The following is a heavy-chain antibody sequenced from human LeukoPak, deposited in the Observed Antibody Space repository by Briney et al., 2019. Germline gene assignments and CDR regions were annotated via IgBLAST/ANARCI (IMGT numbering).Heavy chain of an antibody. J-gene: IGHJ4*02. Sequence: SEPLSLTCTVSGGSVSRGGYYGKWIRQHPGKGLEWIGFTSYSEGTYYNPSLMSRITISVDRSQNQFSLKMRDVTAADTAVYFCATADWESFYFDSWGQGALVAVSS. V-gene: IGHV4-31*03. CDR1: GGSVSRGGYY. CDR2: TSYSEGT. CDR3: ATADWESFYFDS. D-gene: IGHD1-26*01.